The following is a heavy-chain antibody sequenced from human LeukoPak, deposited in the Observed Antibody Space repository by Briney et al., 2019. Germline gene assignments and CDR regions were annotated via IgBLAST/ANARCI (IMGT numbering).Heavy chain of an antibody. V-gene: IGHV3-11*01. CDR1: GFTFSDYY. D-gene: IGHD3-22*01. CDR3: ARSPTYYYDSSGYYGY. J-gene: IGHJ4*02. CDR2: ISSSGSTI. Sequence: PGGSLRLSCAASGFTFSDYYMSWIRQAPGKGLEWVSYISSSGSTIYYADSVKGRFTISRGNAKNSLYLQMNSLRAEDTAVYYCARSPTYYYDSSGYYGYWGQGTLVTVSS.